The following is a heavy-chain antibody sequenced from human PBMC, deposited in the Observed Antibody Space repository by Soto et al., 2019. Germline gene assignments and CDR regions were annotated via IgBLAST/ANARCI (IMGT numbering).Heavy chain of an antibody. Sequence: QVQLVQSGAEVQKPGSSVKVSCKASGGTFSSYAISWVRQAPGQGLEWMGGIIPIFGTANYAQKFQGRVTITADESTSTAYMELSSLRSEDTAVYYCARDQASGSWDYWYFDLWGRGTLVTVSS. CDR3: ARDQASGSWDYWYFDL. D-gene: IGHD1-26*01. CDR1: GGTFSSYA. CDR2: IIPIFGTA. J-gene: IGHJ2*01. V-gene: IGHV1-69*01.